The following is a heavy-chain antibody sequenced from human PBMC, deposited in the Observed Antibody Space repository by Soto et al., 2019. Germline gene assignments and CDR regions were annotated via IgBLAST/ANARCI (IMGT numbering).Heavy chain of an antibody. J-gene: IGHJ5*02. CDR2: ISLYSDGT. D-gene: IGHD2-2*01. CDR3: ARVVPGAEAWFDP. CDR1: RYTFSNYG. Sequence: SVHVSCKTSRYTFSNYGITWVRQAPGQPLEWLGWISLYSDGTNYAQKFQGRVSMTTDTSTTTAYMELRSLRSDDTAVYYCARVVPGAEAWFDPWGQGTLVTVSS. V-gene: IGHV1-18*01.